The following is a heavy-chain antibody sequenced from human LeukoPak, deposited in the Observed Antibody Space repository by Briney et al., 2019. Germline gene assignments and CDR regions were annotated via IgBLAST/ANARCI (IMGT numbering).Heavy chain of an antibody. CDR2: INPNSGGT. Sequence: ASVKVSCKASGYTFTDFYIHWVRQAPGQGLEWMGWINPNSGGTNYAQKFQGRVTMTRDTSIRTAYMELSRLRSDDTAVYYCARRVGSARLYYFDYWGQGILVTVSS. CDR3: ARRVGSARLYYFDY. J-gene: IGHJ4*02. D-gene: IGHD6-19*01. V-gene: IGHV1-2*02. CDR1: GYTFTDFY.